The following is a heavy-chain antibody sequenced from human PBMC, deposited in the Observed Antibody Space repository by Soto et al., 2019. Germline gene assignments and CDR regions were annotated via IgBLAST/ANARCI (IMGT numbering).Heavy chain of an antibody. J-gene: IGHJ6*02. CDR2: ISGSGDST. CDR1: GFTFSSYA. Sequence: GGSLRLSCAASGFTFSSYAMSWVRQAPGKVLEWVSVISGSGDSTYYADSVKGRFTISRDNSKNTLYLQMNSLRAEDTAVYYCAKGDCTSTSCLDFGMDVWGQGXTVTVYS. V-gene: IGHV3-23*01. CDR3: AKGDCTSTSCLDFGMDV. D-gene: IGHD2-2*01.